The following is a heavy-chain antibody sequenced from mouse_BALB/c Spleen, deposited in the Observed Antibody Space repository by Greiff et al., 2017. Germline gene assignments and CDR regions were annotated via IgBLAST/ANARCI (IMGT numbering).Heavy chain of an antibody. V-gene: IGHV5-12-1*01. D-gene: IGHD1-1*01. J-gene: IGHJ3*01. CDR2: ISSGGGST. CDR1: GFAFSSYD. Sequence: EVKVVESGGGLVKPGGSLKLSCAASGFAFSSYDMSWVRQTPEKRLEWVAYISSGGGSTYYPDTVKGRFTISRDNAKNTLYLQMSSLKSEDTAMYYCARHGDGSSYERVREWFAYWGQGTLVTVSA. CDR3: ARHGDGSSYERVREWFAY.